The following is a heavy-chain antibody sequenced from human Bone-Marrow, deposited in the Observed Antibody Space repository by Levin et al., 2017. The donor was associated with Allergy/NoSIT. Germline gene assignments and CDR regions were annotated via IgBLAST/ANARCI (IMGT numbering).Heavy chain of an antibody. V-gene: IGHV3-23*01. CDR2: ISGSGGST. CDR3: AKVPQDYGSGRPIYYYYGMDV. Sequence: GESLKISCAASGFTFSSYAMSWVRQAPGKGLEWVSAISGSGGSTYYADSVKGRFTISRDNSKNTLYLQMNSLRAEDTAVYYCAKVPQDYGSGRPIYYYYGMDVWGQGTTVTVSS. D-gene: IGHD3-10*01. CDR1: GFTFSSYA. J-gene: IGHJ6*02.